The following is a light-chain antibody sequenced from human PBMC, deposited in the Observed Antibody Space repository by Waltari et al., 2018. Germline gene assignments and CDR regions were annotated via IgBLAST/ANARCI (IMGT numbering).Light chain of an antibody. Sequence: QSALTQPASVSGSPGQSITISCTGSNSDVGTYHYVSWYQQYPGKAPKLVIHDVSSRPSGTSYRFSGSKSGNTASLTISGLQAEDEADYYCSSYTTSDVVVFGGGTKVTVL. V-gene: IGLV2-14*03. CDR3: SSYTTSDVVV. CDR2: DVS. CDR1: NSDVGTYHY. J-gene: IGLJ2*01.